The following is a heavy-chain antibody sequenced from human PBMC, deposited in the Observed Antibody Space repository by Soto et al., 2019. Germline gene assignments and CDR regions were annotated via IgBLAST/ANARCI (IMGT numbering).Heavy chain of an antibody. V-gene: IGHV3-23*01. CDR2: ISGSGGST. D-gene: IGHD3-22*01. CDR1: GFTFSSYA. CDR3: AKDRITYYYDSSGYYIDY. J-gene: IGHJ4*02. Sequence: GGSLRLSCAASGFTFSSYAMSWVRQAPGKGLEWVSAISGSGGSTYYADSVNGRFTISRDNSKNTLYLQMNSLRAEDTAVYYFAKDRITYYYDSSGYYIDYWGQGTLVTAPQ.